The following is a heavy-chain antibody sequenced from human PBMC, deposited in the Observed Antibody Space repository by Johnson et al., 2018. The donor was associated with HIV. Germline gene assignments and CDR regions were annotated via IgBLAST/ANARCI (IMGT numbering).Heavy chain of an antibody. CDR2: ISYDGNNK. V-gene: IGHV3-30-3*01. D-gene: IGHD2-15*01. CDR3: ARYCSGGSCYSVWQKNYAFDI. J-gene: IGHJ3*02. Sequence: QVQLVESGGGVVQPGRSLRLSCAASGFTFSNYAMHWVRQAPGKGLAWVAVISYDGNNKYYADSVKGRFTISRDNSKNTLYLQLNSLRAEDTAVYYCARYCSGGSCYSVWQKNYAFDIWGQGTMVTVSS. CDR1: GFTFSNYA.